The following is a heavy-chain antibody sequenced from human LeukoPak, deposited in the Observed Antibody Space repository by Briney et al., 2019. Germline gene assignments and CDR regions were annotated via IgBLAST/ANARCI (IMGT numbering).Heavy chain of an antibody. CDR3: ARAASLDY. Sequence: ASVKVSCKASGYTFTSYAMNWVRQTPGQGLEWMGWINTNTGKPTYAQGFTGRFVFSLDSSVSTAYLQINSLNAEGTAVYYCARAASLDYWGQGTLVTVSS. V-gene: IGHV7-4-1*02. D-gene: IGHD2-2*01. CDR2: INTNTGKP. CDR1: GYTFTSYA. J-gene: IGHJ4*02.